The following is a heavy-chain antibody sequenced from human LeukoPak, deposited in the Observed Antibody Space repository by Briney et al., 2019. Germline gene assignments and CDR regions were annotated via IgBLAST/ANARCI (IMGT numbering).Heavy chain of an antibody. J-gene: IGHJ4*02. Sequence: HTGGSLRLSCVVSGFTFSDHYMEWVRQAPGKGLEWVGRTRNKVNSYSTEYAASVKGRFTIWRDESKNSLYLQMNSLKTEDTAPYYGVSGEVGMSNNWGRGTLVTVSS. CDR3: VSGEVGMSNN. D-gene: IGHD1-26*01. V-gene: IGHV3-72*01. CDR2: TRNKVNSYST. CDR1: GFTFSDHY.